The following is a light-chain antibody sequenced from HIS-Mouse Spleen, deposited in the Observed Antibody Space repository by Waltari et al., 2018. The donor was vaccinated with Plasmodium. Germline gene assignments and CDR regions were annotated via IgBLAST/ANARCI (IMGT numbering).Light chain of an antibody. CDR3: QQYYSYPLT. V-gene: IGKV1-8*01. J-gene: IGKJ4*01. Sequence: AIRMTPSPSSLSASTGDRVTITCRASQGISSYLAWDQQKPGQAPKLLIYAASTLQSGVPSGFSGSGSGTDFTLTISCLQSEDFATYYCQQYYSYPLTFGGGTKVEIK. CDR1: QGISSY. CDR2: AAS.